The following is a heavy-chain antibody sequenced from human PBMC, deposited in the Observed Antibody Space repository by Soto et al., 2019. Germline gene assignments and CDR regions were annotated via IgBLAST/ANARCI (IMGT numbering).Heavy chain of an antibody. D-gene: IGHD2-2*01. CDR2: ISAYNGNT. CDR3: ATLGHPDIVVVPAAIDRNAFDI. Sequence: ASVKVSCKASGYTFTSYGISWVRQAPGQGLEWMGWISAYNGNTNYAQKFQGRVTMTEDTSTDTAYMELSSLRSEDTAVYYCATLGHPDIVVVPAAIDRNAFDIWGQGTMVTVSS. CDR1: GYTFTSYG. V-gene: IGHV1-18*04. J-gene: IGHJ3*02.